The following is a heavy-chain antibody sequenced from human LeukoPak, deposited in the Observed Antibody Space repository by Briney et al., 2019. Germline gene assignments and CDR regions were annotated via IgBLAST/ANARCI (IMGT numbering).Heavy chain of an antibody. V-gene: IGHV3-23*01. Sequence: PGGSLRLSCAASGFTFRSYAMSWVRQAPGKGLEWVSTISGGGGSTDYADSVKGRFTISGDSSRNTLYPQMNSLRAEDTAVYYCAKEKALRDYDILTGYFDYWGQGTLVTVSS. CDR1: GFTFRSYA. J-gene: IGHJ4*02. CDR3: AKEKALRDYDILTGYFDY. D-gene: IGHD3-9*01. CDR2: ISGGGGST.